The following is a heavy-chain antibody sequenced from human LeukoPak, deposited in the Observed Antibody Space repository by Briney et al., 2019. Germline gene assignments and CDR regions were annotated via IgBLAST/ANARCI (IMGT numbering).Heavy chain of an antibody. Sequence: GASVKVSCKASGYTFTSYGISWVRQAPGQGLEWMGWISAYNGNTNYAQKLRGRVTMTTDTSTSTAYMELRSLRSDDTAVYYCARAPRYSSSRTPFDYWGRGTLVTVSS. CDR1: GYTFTSYG. D-gene: IGHD6-13*01. CDR3: ARAPRYSSSRTPFDY. J-gene: IGHJ4*02. CDR2: ISAYNGNT. V-gene: IGHV1-18*01.